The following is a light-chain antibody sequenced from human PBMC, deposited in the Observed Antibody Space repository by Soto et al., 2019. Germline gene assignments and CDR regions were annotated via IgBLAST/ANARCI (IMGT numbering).Light chain of an antibody. CDR1: QSINKY. CDR2: DTS. V-gene: IGKV3-11*01. CDR3: QQRTNWPRT. J-gene: IGKJ3*01. Sequence: EIVLTQSPATLSLSPGERATLSCRASQSINKYFAWYQQKPGQAPRLLIYDTSNRATDIPARFSGSGSGTDFTLTINSLEPEDFAVYYCQQRTNWPRTFGPGTKVDIK.